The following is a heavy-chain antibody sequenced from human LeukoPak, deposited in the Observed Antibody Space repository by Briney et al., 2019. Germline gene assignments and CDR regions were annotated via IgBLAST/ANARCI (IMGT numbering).Heavy chain of an antibody. J-gene: IGHJ5*02. Sequence: GGSLRLSCAASGFTFSNYWMNWVRQAPGKGLEWVANIKQDGSETYYVDSVKGRFTISRDNAKNPLYLQMNSLRDEDTAVYYCARDHSALAPLAALNWFDPWGQGTLVTVSS. CDR1: GFTFSNYW. CDR3: ARDHSALAPLAALNWFDP. V-gene: IGHV3-7*03. CDR2: IKQDGSET. D-gene: IGHD6-6*01.